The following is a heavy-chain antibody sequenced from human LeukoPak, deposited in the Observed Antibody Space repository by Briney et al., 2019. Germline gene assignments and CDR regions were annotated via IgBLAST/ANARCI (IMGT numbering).Heavy chain of an antibody. J-gene: IGHJ4*02. CDR3: ARDSALTTYDSSGYYIDY. D-gene: IGHD3-22*01. V-gene: IGHV3-48*03. Sequence: QPGGSLRLSCAASGFTFSSYEMNWVRQAPGKGLEWVSYISSGGSNIYYADSVKGRFTISRDNAKNSLYLQMNSLRAEVTAVYYCARDSALTTYDSSGYYIDYWGQGTLVTVSS. CDR1: GFTFSSYE. CDR2: ISSGGSNI.